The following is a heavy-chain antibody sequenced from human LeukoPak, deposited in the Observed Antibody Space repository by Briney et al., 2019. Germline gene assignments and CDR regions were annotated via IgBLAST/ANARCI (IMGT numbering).Heavy chain of an antibody. CDR2: MYYSGST. CDR3: ARLYCSTTSCYRLFDY. J-gene: IGHJ4*02. V-gene: IGHV4-30-4*01. Sequence: SETLSLTCTVSGGSISSGDYSWSWIRQPLGKGLEWIGYMYYSGSTYYRPSLKGRITISIDTSKNQFSLKLSPVTAADTAVYYCARLYCSTTSCYRLFDYWGQGTLVTVSS. CDR1: GGSISSGDYS. D-gene: IGHD2-2*02.